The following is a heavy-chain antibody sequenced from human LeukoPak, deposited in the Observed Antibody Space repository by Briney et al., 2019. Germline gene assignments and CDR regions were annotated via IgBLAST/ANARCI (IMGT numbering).Heavy chain of an antibody. CDR2: IGWNSGGI. V-gene: IGHV3-9*01. J-gene: IGHJ4*02. CDR3: VKVTAAGFVDH. CDR1: GFTFDDYA. D-gene: IGHD6-13*01. Sequence: GGSLRLSCAASGFTFDDYAMHWVRQAPGKGLEWGSGIGWNSGGIVYADSVKGRFTISRDNAKKSLYLQMNSLGAEDTGLYYCVKVTAAGFVDHWGKGTLVTVSS.